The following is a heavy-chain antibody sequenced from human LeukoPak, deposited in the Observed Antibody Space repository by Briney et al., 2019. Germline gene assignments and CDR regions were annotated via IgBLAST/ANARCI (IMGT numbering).Heavy chain of an antibody. J-gene: IGHJ4*02. Sequence: GGSLRLSCAASGFTFSGYYMNWVRQAPGKGLEWVANIKPDGSEKYFVDSVKGRFTISRDNAKNSLYLQMNSLRAEDTAVYYCLRSGGYWGQGTPVTVSS. V-gene: IGHV3-7*01. CDR1: GFTFSGYY. CDR3: LRSGGY. D-gene: IGHD1-26*01. CDR2: IKPDGSEK.